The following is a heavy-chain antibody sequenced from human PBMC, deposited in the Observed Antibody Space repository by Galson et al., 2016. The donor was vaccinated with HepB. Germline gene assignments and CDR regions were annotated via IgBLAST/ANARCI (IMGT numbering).Heavy chain of an antibody. Sequence: SLRLSCAASGFAFSSHWMHWVRQDLGKGLVWVSRINSDGTISNYADSVKGRFTISGDNAKNPLYLQMNSLRAEATAVYCCVRDHSVVPTTAYNWFDPWGRVTLVTVSS. CDR1: GFAFSSHW. CDR3: VRDHSVVPTTAYNWFDP. D-gene: IGHD4-23*01. J-gene: IGHJ5*02. V-gene: IGHV3-74*01. CDR2: INSDGTIS.